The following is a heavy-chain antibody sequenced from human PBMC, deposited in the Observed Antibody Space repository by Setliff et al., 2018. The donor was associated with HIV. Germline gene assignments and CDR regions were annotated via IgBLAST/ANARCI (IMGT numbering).Heavy chain of an antibody. D-gene: IGHD6-25*01. V-gene: IGHV3-74*03. CDR1: GFTFSNNW. CDR3: VQGGLSSGWGSF. J-gene: IGHJ4*02. CDR2: ISPDGSST. Sequence: GGSLRLSCAASGFTFSNNWIHWVRQTAEKGLVWVSRISPDGSSTMYADSVKGRFTISRDNSKNTLYLHMNNLRGDDTAVYYCVQGGLSSGWGSFWGQGTLVTVSS.